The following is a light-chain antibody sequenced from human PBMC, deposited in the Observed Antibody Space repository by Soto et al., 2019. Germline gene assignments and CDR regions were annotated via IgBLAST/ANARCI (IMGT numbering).Light chain of an antibody. V-gene: IGKV3-15*01. CDR1: QSISNN. CDR2: DAS. J-gene: IGKJ2*01. Sequence: EIVMTQSPATLSVSPGERATLSCRASQSISNNLAWYQQKPGQDPKLLIYDASTRATGIPDRFTASGSVTEFTLTISSLQSEDFARYYCHQHTTWPRTFGQGTKLEIK. CDR3: HQHTTWPRT.